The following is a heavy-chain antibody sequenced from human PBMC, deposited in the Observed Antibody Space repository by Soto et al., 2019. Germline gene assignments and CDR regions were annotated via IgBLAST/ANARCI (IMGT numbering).Heavy chain of an antibody. D-gene: IGHD3-3*01. CDR2: INPATGAA. V-gene: IGHV1-2*02. Sequence: QLHLVQSGAVVKKPGASVTVSCSASGYPVTAYYMHWVRQAPGRGLEWMGGINPATGAAKYTQTFQGRVTMARDPASSTVFMELSGPTSEDTAALYCARGGGVGVAGSAAFDMWGQGTLVTVSS. CDR1: GYPVTAYY. J-gene: IGHJ3*02. CDR3: ARGGGVGVAGSAAFDM.